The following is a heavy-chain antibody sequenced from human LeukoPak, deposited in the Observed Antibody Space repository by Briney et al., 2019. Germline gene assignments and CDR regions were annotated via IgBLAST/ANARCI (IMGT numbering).Heavy chain of an antibody. D-gene: IGHD3-16*02. CDR1: GFTFSSYA. CDR3: AKGIDNYFYMDV. CDR2: ISGGGGST. J-gene: IGHJ6*03. Sequence: GGSLRLSCAASGFTFSSYAMSWGRQGPGEGLEWVSGISGGGGSTYYADSVKGRFTISRDNSKNTLYLQMNSLRAEDTAVYYCAKGIDNYFYMDVWGKGTTVTVSS. V-gene: IGHV3-23*01.